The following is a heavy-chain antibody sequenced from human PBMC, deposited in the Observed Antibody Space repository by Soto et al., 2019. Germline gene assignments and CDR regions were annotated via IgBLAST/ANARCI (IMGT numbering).Heavy chain of an antibody. D-gene: IGHD5-18*01. CDR2: INAYNGNT. CDR1: GYTFPSYA. J-gene: IGHJ4*02. Sequence: QVQLVQSGAEVKKPGASVKVSCKASGYTFPSYAISWVRQAPGQGLEWMGWINAYNGNTNYAQKLQGRVTMTTDTSKSTAYMELRSLRSDDTAVYYCASDTAMALPDAWGQGTMVTVSS. V-gene: IGHV1-18*01. CDR3: ASDTAMALPDA.